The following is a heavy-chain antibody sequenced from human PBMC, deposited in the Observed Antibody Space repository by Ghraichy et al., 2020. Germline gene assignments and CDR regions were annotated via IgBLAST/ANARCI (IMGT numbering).Heavy chain of an antibody. V-gene: IGHV1-46*01. Sequence: ASVKVSCKASGYTFSNYYMHWVRQVPGQGLEWMGIINPSGDSASYAQKFQGRVAMTRDTSTSTVYMELSSLRSEDTAVYFCARDTTGDSELDYWGQGTLVTVSS. CDR3: ARDTTGDSELDY. CDR2: INPSGDSA. CDR1: GYTFSNYY. J-gene: IGHJ4*02. D-gene: IGHD4-17*01.